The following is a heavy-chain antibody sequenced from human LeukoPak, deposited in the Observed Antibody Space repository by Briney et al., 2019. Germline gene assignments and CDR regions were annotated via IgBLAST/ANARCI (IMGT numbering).Heavy chain of an antibody. J-gene: IGHJ4*02. V-gene: IGHV4-31*03. D-gene: IGHD2-2*01. Sequence: SETLSLTCTVSGGSISSGGYYWSWLRQHPGKGLEWIGYIYYSGSTYYNPSLKSRVTISVDTSKNQFSLKLSSVTAADTAVYYCARAGYCSSTSCIMFGYWGQGTLVTVSS. CDR2: IYYSGST. CDR3: ARAGYCSSTSCIMFGY. CDR1: GGSISSGGYY.